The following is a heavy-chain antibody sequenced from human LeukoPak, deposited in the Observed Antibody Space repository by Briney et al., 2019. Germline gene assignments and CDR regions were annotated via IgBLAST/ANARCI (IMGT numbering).Heavy chain of an antibody. V-gene: IGHV3-30*02. J-gene: IGHJ3*01. Sequence: GGSLRLSCAASGFTFSSYGMHWVRQAPGKGLEWVTFIGYDGSDKYYADSVKGRFTISKDNSKNTLYLQMSSLRPEDTAVYYCAKHWLWEGRTGDLNVWGPGTMVTVSS. CDR2: IGYDGSDK. CDR1: GFTFSSYG. D-gene: IGHD1-26*01. CDR3: AKHWLWEGRTGDLNV.